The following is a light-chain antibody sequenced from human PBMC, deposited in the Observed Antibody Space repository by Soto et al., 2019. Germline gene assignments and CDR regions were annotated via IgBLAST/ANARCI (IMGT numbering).Light chain of an antibody. CDR3: QQYYTYPLT. CDR2: DAS. Sequence: DIQMTQSPSTLSASVGDRVTISCRASQSISSWLAWYQQKPGKAPKFLIYDASSLESGVPSRFSGSGSGTEFTLNISSLQPDDFATYFCQQYYTYPLTFGGGTKVEIK. V-gene: IGKV1-5*01. CDR1: QSISSW. J-gene: IGKJ4*01.